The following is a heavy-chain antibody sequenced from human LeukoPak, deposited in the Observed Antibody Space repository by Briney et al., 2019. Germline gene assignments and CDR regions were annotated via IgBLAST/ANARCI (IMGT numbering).Heavy chain of an antibody. J-gene: IGHJ6*03. CDR3: ARPRHCSSTTCSGYMDV. Sequence: PSETLSLXCAVYGESCSGYYWTWIRQPPGKGLESIGEIDHIGRTNYNPSLKSRVTISVHRSKNQFSLKLSSVTAADTVVYYCARPRHCSSTTCSGYMDVWGRGTTVTVSS. CDR2: IDHIGRT. D-gene: IGHD2-2*01. V-gene: IGHV4-34*01. CDR1: GESCSGYY.